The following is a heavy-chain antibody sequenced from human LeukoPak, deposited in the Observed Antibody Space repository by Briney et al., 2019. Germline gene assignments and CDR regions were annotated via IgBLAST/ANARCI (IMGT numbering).Heavy chain of an antibody. CDR1: GGSISSYY. D-gene: IGHD3-10*01. CDR2: IYTSGST. Sequence: SETLSLTCTVSGGSISSYYWSWIRQPAGKGLEWIGRIYTSGSTNYNPSLKSRVTMSVDTSKNQFSLKLSSVTAADTAVYYCARDRRYYYGSGSYYSNYYYYYGMDVWGQGTTVIVSS. J-gene: IGHJ6*02. CDR3: ARDRRYYYGSGSYYSNYYYYYGMDV. V-gene: IGHV4-4*07.